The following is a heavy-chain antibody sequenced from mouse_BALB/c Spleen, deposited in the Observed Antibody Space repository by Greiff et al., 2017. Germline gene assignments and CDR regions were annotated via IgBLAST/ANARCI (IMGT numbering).Heavy chain of an antibody. J-gene: IGHJ3*01. CDR3: ARGAIYYDYDGFAY. Sequence: EVKLQESGPGLVKPSQSLSLTCTVTGYSITSDYAWNWIRQFPGNKLEWMGYISYSGSTSYNPSLKSRISITRDTSKNQFFLQLNSVTTEDTATYYCARGAIYYDYDGFAYWGQGTLVTVSA. V-gene: IGHV3-2*02. D-gene: IGHD2-4*01. CDR2: ISYSGST. CDR1: GYSITSDYA.